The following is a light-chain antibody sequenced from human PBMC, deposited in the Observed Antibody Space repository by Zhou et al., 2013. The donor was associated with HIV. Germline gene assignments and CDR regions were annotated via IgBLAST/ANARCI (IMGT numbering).Light chain of an antibody. V-gene: IGKV1-16*01. J-gene: IGKJ5*01. Sequence: DIQLTQSPSSLSASVGDRVTITCRASQSISYYLNWYQQKLGNAPNLLIYAASSLQSGVPSRFSGSGSGTEFTLTISSLQPDDFATFYCQQFNTYPITFGQGTRLEI. CDR2: AAS. CDR3: QQFNTYPIT. CDR1: QSISYY.